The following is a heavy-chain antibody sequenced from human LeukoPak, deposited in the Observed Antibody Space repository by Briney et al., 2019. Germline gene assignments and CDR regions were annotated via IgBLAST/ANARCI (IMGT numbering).Heavy chain of an antibody. V-gene: IGHV1-2*02. Sequence: ASVTVSFKASGYTFTVYYMHWVGQAPGQGLEWMGWINPNSGGTNYAQKFQGRVTMTRDTSISTAYMELSRLRSDDTAVYYCARQGDLILVGTTDYWGQGTLVTVSS. D-gene: IGHD1-26*01. CDR1: GYTFTVYY. CDR3: ARQGDLILVGTTDY. J-gene: IGHJ4*02. CDR2: INPNSGGT.